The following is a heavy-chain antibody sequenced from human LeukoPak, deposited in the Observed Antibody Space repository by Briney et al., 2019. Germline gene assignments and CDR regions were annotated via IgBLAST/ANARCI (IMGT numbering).Heavy chain of an antibody. CDR3: ARDVQMVAHDSSGYYYSAFDI. CDR2: IYTSGST. CDR1: GGSISSYY. V-gene: IGHV4-4*07. D-gene: IGHD3-22*01. Sequence: PSETLSLTCTVSGGSISSYYWSWIRQPAGKGLEWIGRIYTSGSTNYNPSLKSRVTMSVDTSKNQFSLKLSSVTAADTAVYYCARDVQMVAHDSSGYYYSAFDIWGQGTMVTVSS. J-gene: IGHJ3*02.